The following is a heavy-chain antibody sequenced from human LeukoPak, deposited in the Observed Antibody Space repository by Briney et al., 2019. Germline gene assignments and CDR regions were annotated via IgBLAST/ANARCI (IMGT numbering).Heavy chain of an antibody. CDR2: ISSGGST. J-gene: IGHJ4*02. CDR1: GFTFSSSA. D-gene: IGHD5-12*01. Sequence: PGGSLRLSCAASGFTFSSSAMSWVRQAPGKGLEWVSAISSGGSTYYADSVKGRFTISRDNSKNTLYLQVNSLRAEDTAVYYCAKAPGYSGYDGDDYWGQGTLVTVSS. V-gene: IGHV3-23*01. CDR3: AKAPGYSGYDGDDY.